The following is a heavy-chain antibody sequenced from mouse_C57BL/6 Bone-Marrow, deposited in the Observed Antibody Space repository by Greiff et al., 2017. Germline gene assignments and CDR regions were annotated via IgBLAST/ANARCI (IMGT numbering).Heavy chain of an antibody. V-gene: IGHV1-52*01. D-gene: IGHD4-1*01. CDR1: GYTFASYW. Sequence: VQLQQPGAELVRPGSSVKLSCKASGYTFASYWMHWVKQRPIQGLEWIGNIDPSDSETHYNQKFKDKATLTVDKSSSTAYMQLSSLTSEDSAVYYCARLLGRAMDYGGQGTSVTVSS. CDR3: ARLLGRAMDY. CDR2: IDPSDSET. J-gene: IGHJ4*01.